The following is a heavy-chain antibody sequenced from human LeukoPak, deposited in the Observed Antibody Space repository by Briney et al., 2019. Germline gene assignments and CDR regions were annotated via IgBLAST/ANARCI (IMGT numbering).Heavy chain of an antibody. Sequence: ASVKVSCKASGGTFSIYAISWVRQAPGQGLEWMGGIIPIFGTATYAQKFQGRVTITADESTSTAYMELSSLRSEDTAVYYCARALGGFWTPADVWGKGTTVTVSS. CDR3: ARALGGFWTPADV. V-gene: IGHV1-69*13. CDR1: GGTFSIYA. CDR2: IIPIFGTA. D-gene: IGHD3/OR15-3a*01. J-gene: IGHJ6*04.